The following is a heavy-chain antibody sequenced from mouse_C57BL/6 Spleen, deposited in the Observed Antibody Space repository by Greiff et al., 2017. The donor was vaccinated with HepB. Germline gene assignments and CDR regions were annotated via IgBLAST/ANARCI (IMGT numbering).Heavy chain of an antibody. D-gene: IGHD2-14*01. CDR2: ISSGSSTI. CDR3: ARPYAVRREYGFDY. V-gene: IGHV5-17*01. CDR1: GFTFSDYG. Sequence: EVKLEESGGGLVKPGGSLKLSCAASGFTFSDYGMHWVRQAPEKGLEWVAYISSGSSTIYYADTVKGRFTISRDNAKNTLFLQMTSLRSEDTAMYYCARPYAVRREYGFDYWGQGTTLTVSS. J-gene: IGHJ2*01.